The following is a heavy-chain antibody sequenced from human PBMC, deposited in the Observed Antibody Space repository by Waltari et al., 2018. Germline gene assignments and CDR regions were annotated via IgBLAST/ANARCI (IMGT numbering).Heavy chain of an antibody. D-gene: IGHD1-26*01. CDR3: ARASVGAISSNYFDY. V-gene: IGHV4-61*02. CDR1: GGSISSGSYY. Sequence: QVQLQESGPGLVKPSQTLSLTCTVSGGSISSGSYYWSWIRQPAGKGREWIGRIYTSGSTNYNPSLKSRVTISVDTSKNQFSLKLSSVTAADTAVYYCARASVGAISSNYFDYWGQGTLVTVSS. CDR2: IYTSGST. J-gene: IGHJ4*02.